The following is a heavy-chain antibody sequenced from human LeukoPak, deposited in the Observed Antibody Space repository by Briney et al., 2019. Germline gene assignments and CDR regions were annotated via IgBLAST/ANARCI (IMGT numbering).Heavy chain of an antibody. V-gene: IGHV3-23*01. CDR3: AKEVRDEVITSIDH. Sequence: GGSLRLSCAASGFTFSNCAMNWVRQAPGKGLEGVSGITSGGDTTFYEGSVRGRFTISRDNAKNTLYLQMNYLRAEDTAVYYCAKEVRDEVITSIDHWGQGTLITVSS. J-gene: IGHJ4*02. CDR1: GFTFSNCA. D-gene: IGHD2-2*01. CDR2: ITSGGDTT.